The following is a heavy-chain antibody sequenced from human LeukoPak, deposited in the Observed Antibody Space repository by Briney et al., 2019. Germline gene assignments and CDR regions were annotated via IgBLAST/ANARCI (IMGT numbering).Heavy chain of an antibody. V-gene: IGHV3-20*04. D-gene: IGHD4-11*01. J-gene: IGHJ4*02. CDR2: INWNGGST. CDR1: GFTFDDYG. CDR3: ARDQGGYSNYFDY. Sequence: GGSLRLSCAASGFTFDDYGMSWVRQAPGKGLEWVSGINWNGGSTGYADSVKGRFTISRDNSKNTLYLQMNSLRAEDTAVYYCARDQGGYSNYFDYWGQGTLVTVSS.